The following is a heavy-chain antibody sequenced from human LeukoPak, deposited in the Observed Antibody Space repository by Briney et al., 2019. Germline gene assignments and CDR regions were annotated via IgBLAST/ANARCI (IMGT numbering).Heavy chain of an antibody. J-gene: IGHJ1*01. Sequence: SVKVSCKASGYTFTGHYIHWVRQAPGQGLEWMGWIGPNSGVTNYAQKFQGRVTMTRETSINTAYMELRSLRSDDTAVYYCARDSPEPAAGILQHWGPGTLVTVSS. CDR3: ARDSPEPAAGILQH. CDR1: GYTFTGHY. D-gene: IGHD6-13*01. CDR2: IGPNSGVT. V-gene: IGHV1-2*02.